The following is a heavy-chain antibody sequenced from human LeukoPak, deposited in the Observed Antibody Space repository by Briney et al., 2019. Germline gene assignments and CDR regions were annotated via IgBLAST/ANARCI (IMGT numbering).Heavy chain of an antibody. D-gene: IGHD3-22*01. CDR2: INAGNGNT. V-gene: IGHV1-3*01. CDR3: AREYSYDSSGYYISGNFDC. CDR1: GYTFTNYA. Sequence: ASVKVSCTASGYTFTNYAIHWVRQAPGQRLEWMGWINAGNGNTKYSQRFQGRVTITRDTSASTAYMELSSLRSEDTAVYYCAREYSYDSSGYYISGNFDCWGQGTLVTVSS. J-gene: IGHJ4*02.